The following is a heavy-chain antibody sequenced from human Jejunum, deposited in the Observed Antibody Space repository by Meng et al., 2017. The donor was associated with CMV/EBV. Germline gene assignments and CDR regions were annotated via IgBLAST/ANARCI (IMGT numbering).Heavy chain of an antibody. CDR3: APGFRSWSGSFSS. V-gene: IGHV4-34*01. CDR1: GESLSAYY. Sequence: QVQLQQWGAGLLKPSXXLYHSCAVSGESLSAYYWSWIRQSPGKGLEWIGEISHTGGTNYNPPLKSRVTISLDASKNQFSLEMRSVTAADTAVYYCAPGFRSWSGSFSSWGQGTLVTVSS. CDR2: ISHTGGT. J-gene: IGHJ4*02. D-gene: IGHD1-26*01.